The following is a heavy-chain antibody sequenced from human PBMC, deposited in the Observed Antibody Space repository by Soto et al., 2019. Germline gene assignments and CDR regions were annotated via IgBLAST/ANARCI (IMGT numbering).Heavy chain of an antibody. D-gene: IGHD2-15*01. Sequence: EVQLLESGGGLVQPGGSLRLSCAASGFTFSSYAMSWVRQAPGKGLEWVSAISGSGGSTYYADSVKGRFTISRDNSKNTLYLQMNNLRAEDTAVYYCAKVSRDIVVVVAATLDYWGQGTLVTVSS. CDR1: GFTFSSYA. V-gene: IGHV3-23*01. J-gene: IGHJ4*02. CDR3: AKVSRDIVVVVAATLDY. CDR2: ISGSGGST.